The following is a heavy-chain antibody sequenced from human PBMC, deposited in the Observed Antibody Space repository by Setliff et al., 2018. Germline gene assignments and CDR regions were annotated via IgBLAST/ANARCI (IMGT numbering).Heavy chain of an antibody. CDR2: IYYSGTT. J-gene: IGHJ5*02. CDR3: ASRRTGPGGWFDN. CDR1: GGSVSSSSYY. D-gene: IGHD1-26*01. V-gene: IGHV4-39*01. Sequence: PSETLSLTCTVSGGSVSSSSYYWGWIRQPPGKGLEWIGTIYYSGTTYYSPSLKSRVTISVDTSKNQFSLKLTSVTAADTAIYYCASRRTGPGGWFDNWGQGTLVTVSS.